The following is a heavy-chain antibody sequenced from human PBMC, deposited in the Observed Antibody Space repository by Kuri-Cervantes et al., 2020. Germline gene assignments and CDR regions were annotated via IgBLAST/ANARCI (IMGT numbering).Heavy chain of an antibody. CDR3: AKDRQEAGTGDFDY. CDR1: GFTFSSYG. D-gene: IGHD6-19*01. V-gene: IGHV3-30*18. J-gene: IGHJ4*02. CDR2: ISYDGSNK. Sequence: GESLKISCAASGFTFSSYGMHWVRQAPGKGLEWVAVISYDGSNKYYADSVKGRFTISRDNSKNTLYLQMNSLRAEDTAVYYCAKDRQEAGTGDFDYWGQGTLVTVSS.